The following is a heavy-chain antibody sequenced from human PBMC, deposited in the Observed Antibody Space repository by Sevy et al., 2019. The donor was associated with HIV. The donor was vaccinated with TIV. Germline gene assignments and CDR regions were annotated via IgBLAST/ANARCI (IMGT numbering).Heavy chain of an antibody. V-gene: IGHV4-30-2*01. CDR2: IFHTGNT. CDR1: GDSLSSGAYS. D-gene: IGHD4-17*01. J-gene: IGHJ3*02. Sequence: SETLSLTCAVSGDSLSSGAYSWNWIRQPPGKALEWIGYIFHTGNTYYNSSLRSRVTISVDTSKNQFSLRMTSVTAADTAVYYCAREGGTVTSPGCFDIWGQGTMVTVSS. CDR3: AREGGTVTSPGCFDI.